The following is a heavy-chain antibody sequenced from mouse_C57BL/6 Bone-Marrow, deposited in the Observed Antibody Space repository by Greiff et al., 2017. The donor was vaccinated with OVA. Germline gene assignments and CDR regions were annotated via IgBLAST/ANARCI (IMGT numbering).Heavy chain of an antibody. V-gene: IGHV5-9-1*02. D-gene: IGHD1-3*01. Sequence: EVKLMESGEGLVKPGGSLKLSCAASGFTFSSYAMSWVRQTPEKRLECVAYISSGGDYIYYADTVKGRFTISRDNARNTQYLQMSSLKSEDTAMYYCTRQLDAMDYWGQGTSVTVYS. J-gene: IGHJ4*01. CDR1: GFTFSSYA. CDR3: TRQLDAMDY. CDR2: ISSGGDYI.